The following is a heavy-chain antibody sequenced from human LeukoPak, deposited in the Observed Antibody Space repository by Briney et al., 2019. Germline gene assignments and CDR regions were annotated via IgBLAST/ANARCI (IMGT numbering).Heavy chain of an antibody. CDR1: GFTFSSYA. CDR3: AKSWGDSSGYSNDAFDI. D-gene: IGHD3-22*01. Sequence: GGSLRLSCAASGFTFSSYAMSWVRQAPGKGLEWVSAISGSGGSTYYADSVKGRFTISRDNSKNTLYLQKNSLRAEDTAVYYCAKSWGDSSGYSNDAFDIWGQGTMVTVSS. V-gene: IGHV3-23*01. CDR2: ISGSGGST. J-gene: IGHJ3*02.